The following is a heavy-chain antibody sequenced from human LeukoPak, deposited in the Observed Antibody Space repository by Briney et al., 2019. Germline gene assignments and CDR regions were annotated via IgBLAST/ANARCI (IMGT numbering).Heavy chain of an antibody. CDR2: ISYDGSNK. Sequence: PGRSLRLSCAASGFTFSSYGMHWVRQAPGKGLEWVAVISYDGSNKYYADSVKGRFTISRDNSKNRLYLQMNSLRADDTAVYYCAKDVPYYYDSSGYYLSGYGMDVWGQGTTVTVSS. CDR3: AKDVPYYYDSSGYYLSGYGMDV. J-gene: IGHJ6*02. D-gene: IGHD3-22*01. CDR1: GFTFSSYG. V-gene: IGHV3-30*18.